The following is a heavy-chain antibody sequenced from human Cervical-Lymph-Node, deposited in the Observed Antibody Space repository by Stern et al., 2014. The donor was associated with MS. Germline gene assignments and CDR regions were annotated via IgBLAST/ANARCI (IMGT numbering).Heavy chain of an antibody. Sequence: MQLEESGAEVKKPGASVKVSCKASGYTFTDYYVHWVRQAPGQGLEWMGWINPNSGGTRYAQNFQGRVPMTRDTSITTAYMELNRLRSDDTAVYYCARVPFCSSPSCYWFDPWGQGTLVTVSS. CDR3: ARVPFCSSPSCYWFDP. D-gene: IGHD2-2*01. CDR1: GYTFTDYY. V-gene: IGHV1-2*02. CDR2: INPNSGGT. J-gene: IGHJ5*02.